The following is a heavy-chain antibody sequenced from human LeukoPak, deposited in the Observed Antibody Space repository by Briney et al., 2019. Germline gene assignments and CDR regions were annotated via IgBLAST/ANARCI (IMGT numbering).Heavy chain of an antibody. CDR3: ARGYGDYDY. V-gene: IGHV3-21*03. D-gene: IGHD4-17*01. CDR2: IRSSRSYI. J-gene: IGHJ4*02. Sequence: PGRSLRPSCAASGFTFASYSMNCVRQAPGEWLEWASSIRSSRSYIYHADSVKGRLSTSRDNVKNSLSIQMNRVRTAETAVYYCARGYGDYDYWGQGTLVTVSS. CDR1: GFTFASYS.